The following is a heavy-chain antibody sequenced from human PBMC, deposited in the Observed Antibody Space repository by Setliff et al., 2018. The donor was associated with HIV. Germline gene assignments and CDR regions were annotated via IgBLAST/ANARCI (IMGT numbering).Heavy chain of an antibody. CDR2: ISATSSDT. CDR3: ARENYYVIEY. D-gene: IGHD3-22*01. CDR1: GFALSDYS. V-gene: IGHV3-11*05. Sequence: GGSLRLSCAASGFALSDYSMTWIRQAPGKGLQWVSSISATSSDTNYADSVKGRFTISRDNVKNSLYLQMDSLTAEDTAVYYCARENYYVIEYWGQGTLVTVSS. J-gene: IGHJ4*02.